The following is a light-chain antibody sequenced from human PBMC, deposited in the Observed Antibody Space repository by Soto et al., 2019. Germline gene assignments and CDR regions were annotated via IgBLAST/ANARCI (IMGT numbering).Light chain of an antibody. J-gene: IGKJ1*01. CDR3: QQSYSTPRE. CDR1: QSIVSW. V-gene: IGKV1-5*01. Sequence: DIQMTQSPSTLSASVGDRVSITCRASQSIVSWLAWYQQKPGKAPQLLIYDASILQSGVPSRFSGSGSGTEFTLTTSSLQPEDFATYYCQQSYSTPREFGQGTKVDIK. CDR2: DAS.